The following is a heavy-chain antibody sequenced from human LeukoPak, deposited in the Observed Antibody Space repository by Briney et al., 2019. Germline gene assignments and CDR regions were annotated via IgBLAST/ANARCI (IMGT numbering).Heavy chain of an antibody. CDR3: AREGVQLWLLTLYGMDV. J-gene: IGHJ6*02. D-gene: IGHD5-18*01. V-gene: IGHV1-18*01. CDR1: GYTFTSYG. Sequence: GASVKVSCKASGYTFTSYGISWVRQAPGQGLEWMGWISAYNGNTNYAQKLQGRVTMTTDTSTSTAYMELRSLRSDDTAVYYCAREGVQLWLLTLYGMDVWGQGTTVTVSS. CDR2: ISAYNGNT.